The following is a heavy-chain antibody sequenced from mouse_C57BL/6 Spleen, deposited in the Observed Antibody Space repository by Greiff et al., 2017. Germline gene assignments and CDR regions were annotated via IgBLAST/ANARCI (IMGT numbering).Heavy chain of an antibody. Sequence: QVQLKQPGTELVKPGASVKLSCKASGYTFTSYWMHWVKQRPGQGLEWIGNINPSNGGTNYNEKFKSKATLTVDKSSSTAYMQLSSLTSEDSAVYYCAREGRSTMTMDYWGQGTSVTVSS. CDR3: AREGRSTMTMDY. V-gene: IGHV1-53*01. J-gene: IGHJ4*01. D-gene: IGHD2-4*01. CDR1: GYTFTSYW. CDR2: INPSNGGT.